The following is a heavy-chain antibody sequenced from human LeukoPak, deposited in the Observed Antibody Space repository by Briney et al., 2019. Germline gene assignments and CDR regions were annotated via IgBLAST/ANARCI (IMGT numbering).Heavy chain of an antibody. CDR1: GGTFSSYA. V-gene: IGHV1-69*01. CDR2: IIPIFGTA. CDR3: AREGIAAAQGFDY. Sequence: EASVKVSCKASGGTFSSYAISWVRQAPGQGLEWMGGIIPIFGTANYAQKLQGRVTITADESTSTAYMELSSLRSEDTAVYYCAREGIAAAQGFDYWGQGTLVTVSS. J-gene: IGHJ4*02. D-gene: IGHD6-13*01.